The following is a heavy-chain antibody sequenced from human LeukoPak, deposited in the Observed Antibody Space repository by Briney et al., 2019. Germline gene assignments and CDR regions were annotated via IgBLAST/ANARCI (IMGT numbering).Heavy chain of an antibody. J-gene: IGHJ4*02. CDR3: ARRRRFGELFDY. Sequence: SETLSLTCIVSGGSISSGRYFWSWIRQPAGKGLEWIGRFYTTGSTNYNPSLKSRVTISVDTSKNQFSLKLSSVTAADTAVYYCARRRRFGELFDYWGQGTLVTVSS. CDR2: FYTTGST. V-gene: IGHV4-61*02. CDR1: GGSISSGRYF. D-gene: IGHD3-10*01.